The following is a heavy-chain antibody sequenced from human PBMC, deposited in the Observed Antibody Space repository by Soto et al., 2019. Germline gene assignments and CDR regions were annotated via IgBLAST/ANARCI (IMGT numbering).Heavy chain of an antibody. D-gene: IGHD2-2*02. V-gene: IGHV4-34*01. J-gene: IGHJ4*02. CDR2: INHSGST. Sequence: SETLSLTCAVYGGSFSGYYWSWIRQPPGKGLEWIGEINHSGSTNYNPSLKSRVTISVDTSKNQFSLRLSSVTAAETAVYYCARGLGPQMEGVVVPAAIGFDYWGQGTLVTVSS. CDR1: GGSFSGYY. CDR3: ARGLGPQMEGVVVPAAIGFDY.